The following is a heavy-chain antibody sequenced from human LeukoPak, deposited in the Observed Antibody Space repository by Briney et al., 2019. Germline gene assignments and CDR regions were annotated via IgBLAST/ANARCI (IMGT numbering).Heavy chain of an antibody. CDR1: GGTFSSYA. J-gene: IGHJ6*03. CDR2: IIPIFGTA. Sequence: GASVKVSCKASGGTFSSYAISWVRQAPGQGLEWMGGIIPIFGTANYAQKYQCRVTTPADKSTSTAYMELSSLRSEDTAVYYCAGLTTVVTLFGQGVDDYYYYMDVWGKGTTVTVSS. D-gene: IGHD4-23*01. V-gene: IGHV1-69*06. CDR3: AGLTTVVTLFGQGVDDYYYYMDV.